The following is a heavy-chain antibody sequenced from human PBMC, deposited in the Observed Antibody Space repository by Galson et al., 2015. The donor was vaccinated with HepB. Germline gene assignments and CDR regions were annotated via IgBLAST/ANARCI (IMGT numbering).Heavy chain of an antibody. V-gene: IGHV3-53*01. Sequence: SLRLSCAASGFTVSSNYMSWVRQAPGKGLEWVSVIYSGGSTYYADSVKGRFTISRDNSKNTLYLQMNSLRAEDTAVYYCAILGKKQLEVFDYWGQGTLVTVSS. J-gene: IGHJ4*02. CDR3: AILGKKQLEVFDY. CDR1: GFTVSSNY. D-gene: IGHD6-6*01. CDR2: IYSGGST.